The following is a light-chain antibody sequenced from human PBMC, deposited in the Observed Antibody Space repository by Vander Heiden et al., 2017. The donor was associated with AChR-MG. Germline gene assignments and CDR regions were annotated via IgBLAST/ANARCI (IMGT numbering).Light chain of an antibody. CDR2: QDS. CDR1: KLGDKY. CDR3: QAWDSSTAS. Sequence: SYELTQPPSVSVSPGQTASITCSGDKLGDKYACWYQQKPGQSPVLVIYQDSKRPSGIPELFSGSNSGNTATLTISGTQAMDEADYYCQAWDSSTASFGGGTKLTVI. V-gene: IGLV3-1*01. J-gene: IGLJ2*01.